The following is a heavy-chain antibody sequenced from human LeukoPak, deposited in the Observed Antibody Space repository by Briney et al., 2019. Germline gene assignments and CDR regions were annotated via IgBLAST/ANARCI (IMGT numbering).Heavy chain of an antibody. CDR2: IKQDGSEK. CDR1: GFTFSSYG. D-gene: IGHD5-18*01. J-gene: IGHJ6*04. CDR3: ARGVDTTMAPADV. Sequence: PGGSLRLSCAASGFTFSSYGMHWVRQAPGKGLEWVANIKQDGSEKYYVDSVKGQFTISRDNAKNSLYLQMNSLRAEDTAVYYCARGVDTTMAPADVWGKGTTVTVSS. V-gene: IGHV3-7*01.